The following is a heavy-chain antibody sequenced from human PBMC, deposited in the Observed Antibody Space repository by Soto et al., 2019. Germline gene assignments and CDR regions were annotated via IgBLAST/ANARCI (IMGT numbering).Heavy chain of an antibody. V-gene: IGHV1-18*01. CDR2: ISAYNGNT. J-gene: IGHJ5*02. D-gene: IGHD1-20*01. Sequence: GASVKVSCKAAGDTFTSYGISWVRQAPAQGLEWMGWISAYNGNTNYAQKLQGRVTMTTDTSTSTAYMELRSLRSDDTAVYYCARDSFRYNCNKEWFDPSGKGPLVTVSS. CDR1: GDTFTSYG. CDR3: ARDSFRYNCNKEWFDP.